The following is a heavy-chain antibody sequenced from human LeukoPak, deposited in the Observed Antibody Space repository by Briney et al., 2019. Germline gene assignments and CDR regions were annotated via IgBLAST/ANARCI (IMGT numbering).Heavy chain of an antibody. CDR3: ARLIGDRTIYDY. Sequence: GGSLRLSCAASEFTFSSYWMSWVRQAPGKGLEWVASINQGGSETYYVESVKGRFTISRDNAMNSFFLQMNSLRAEDTAVYYCARLIGDRTIYDYWGQGTLVTVSS. CDR2: INQGGSET. D-gene: IGHD6-6*01. CDR1: EFTFSSYW. V-gene: IGHV3-7*01. J-gene: IGHJ4*02.